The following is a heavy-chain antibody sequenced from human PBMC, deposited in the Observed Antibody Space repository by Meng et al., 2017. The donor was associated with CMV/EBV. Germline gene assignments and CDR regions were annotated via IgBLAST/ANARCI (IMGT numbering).Heavy chain of an antibody. D-gene: IGHD2-2*01. J-gene: IGHJ5*02. CDR2: ISYDGSNK. V-gene: IGHV3-30*04. CDR1: SDA. Sequence: SDARHWVRQAPGKGLEWVAVISYDGSNKYYADSVKGRFTISRDNSKNTLYLQMNSLRAEDTAVYYCARGTNVVVPAAIRGYNWFDPWGQGTLVTVSS. CDR3: ARGTNVVVPAAIRGYNWFDP.